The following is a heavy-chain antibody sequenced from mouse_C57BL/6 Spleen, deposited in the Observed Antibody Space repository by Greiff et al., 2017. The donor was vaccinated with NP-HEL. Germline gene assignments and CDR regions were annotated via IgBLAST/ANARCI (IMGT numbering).Heavy chain of an antibody. J-gene: IGHJ2*01. CDR1: GYTFTDYY. CDR3: AASVVAWERSFDY. D-gene: IGHD1-1*01. Sequence: VQLQQSGAELVRPGASVKLSCKASGYTFTDYYINWVKQRPGQGLEWIARIYPGSGNTYYNEKFKGKATLTAEKSSSTAYMQLSSLTSEDSAVYFCAASVVAWERSFDYWGQGTTLTVSS. V-gene: IGHV1-76*01. CDR2: IYPGSGNT.